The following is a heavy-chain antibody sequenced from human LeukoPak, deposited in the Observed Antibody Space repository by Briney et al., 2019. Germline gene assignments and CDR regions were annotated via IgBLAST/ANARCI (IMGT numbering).Heavy chain of an antibody. Sequence: GESLKISCKGSGYNFTKHWIGWVRQMPGKGLEWMGIIFPGDSDTRYSPSFQGQVTFSADKSITTAYLQWSSLKASDSAMYYCARHITGAGAFNIWGQGTMVTVS. CDR1: GYNFTKHW. CDR3: ARHITGAGAFNI. V-gene: IGHV5-51*01. J-gene: IGHJ3*02. CDR2: IFPGDSDT. D-gene: IGHD1-14*01.